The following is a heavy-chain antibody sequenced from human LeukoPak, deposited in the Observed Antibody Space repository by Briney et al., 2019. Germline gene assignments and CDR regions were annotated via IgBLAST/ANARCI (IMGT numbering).Heavy chain of an antibody. V-gene: IGHV1-2*02. D-gene: IGHD2-2*01. CDR1: GYTCTGYF. CDR3: ASSSLYCSSTSCYFN. J-gene: IGHJ4*02. CDR2: INPNSGGT. Sequence: ASVKVSCKASGYTCTGYFMHWVRQAPGQGLEWMGWINPNSGGTNYAQKFQGRVTMTRDTSISTAYMELSRLRSDDTAVYYCASSSLYCSSTSCYFNWGQGTLVTVSS.